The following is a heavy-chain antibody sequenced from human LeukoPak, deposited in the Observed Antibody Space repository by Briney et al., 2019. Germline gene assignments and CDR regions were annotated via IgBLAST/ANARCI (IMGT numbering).Heavy chain of an antibody. D-gene: IGHD3-22*01. CDR3: ARDQGSVYYDSSGYPYYYYYMDV. J-gene: IGHJ6*03. V-gene: IGHV3-53*01. Sequence: GGSLRLSCAASGFTVSSNYMSWVRQAPGKGLEWVSVFYSGGSTYYADSVKGRFTISRDNSKNTLYLQMNSLRAEDTAVYYCARDQGSVYYDSSGYPYYYYYMDVWGKGTTVTVSS. CDR2: FYSGGST. CDR1: GFTVSSNY.